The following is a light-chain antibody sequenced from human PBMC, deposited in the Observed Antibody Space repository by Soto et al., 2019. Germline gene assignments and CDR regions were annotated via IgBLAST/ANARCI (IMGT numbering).Light chain of an antibody. CDR2: QVS. Sequence: DVVMTQSPLSLSVTLGQPASISCRSSQGLVYSDGNIFLNWFHQRPGQSPRRLIYQVSNRDSGVPDRFSGSGSGPDYTLTISRVEAEDVGIYYCVQGTHWPWTFGQGTKVVIK. J-gene: IGKJ1*01. CDR1: QGLVYSDGNIF. CDR3: VQGTHWPWT. V-gene: IGKV2-30*01.